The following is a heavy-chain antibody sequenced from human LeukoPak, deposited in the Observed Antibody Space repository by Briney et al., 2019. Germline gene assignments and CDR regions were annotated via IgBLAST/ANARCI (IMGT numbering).Heavy chain of an antibody. D-gene: IGHD3-10*01. V-gene: IGHV3-21*01. CDR1: GFTFSSYS. CDR3: ARESRYGSGSLNWFDP. J-gene: IGHJ5*02. CDR2: ISISSSYI. Sequence: GGSLRLSCAASGFTFSSYSMNWVRQAPGKGLEWVSSISISSSYIYYADSVKGRFTISRDNAKNSLYLQMNSLRAEDTAVYYCARESRYGSGSLNWFDPWDQGTLVTVSS.